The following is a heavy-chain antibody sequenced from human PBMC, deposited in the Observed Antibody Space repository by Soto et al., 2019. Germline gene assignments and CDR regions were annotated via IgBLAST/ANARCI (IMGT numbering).Heavy chain of an antibody. CDR2: TRPIFGTA. Sequence: SVKVSCKASGGTFSSYAISWVRQAPGQGLEWMGGTRPIFGTANYAQKFQGRVTITADESTSTAYMELSSLRSEDTAVYYCARSREVATNWFDPWGQGTLVTVSS. D-gene: IGHD2-15*01. V-gene: IGHV1-69*13. CDR1: GGTFSSYA. J-gene: IGHJ5*02. CDR3: ARSREVATNWFDP.